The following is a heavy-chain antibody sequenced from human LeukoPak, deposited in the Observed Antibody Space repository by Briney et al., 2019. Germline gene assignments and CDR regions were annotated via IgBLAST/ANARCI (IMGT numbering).Heavy chain of an antibody. CDR3: ARRVRGGSPFDY. Sequence: SETLSLTCTVSGGSISSYYWNWIRQPPGKGLEWIGYIYYSGSTNYNPSLKSRVTISVDTSKNQFSLKLSSVTAADTAVYYCARRVRGGSPFDYWGQGTLVTVSS. CDR1: GGSISSYY. D-gene: IGHD1-26*01. J-gene: IGHJ4*02. V-gene: IGHV4-59*08. CDR2: IYYSGST.